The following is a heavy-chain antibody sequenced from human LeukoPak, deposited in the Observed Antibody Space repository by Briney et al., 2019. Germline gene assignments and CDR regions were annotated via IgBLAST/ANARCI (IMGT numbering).Heavy chain of an antibody. J-gene: IGHJ4*02. V-gene: IGHV4-39*01. Sequence: PSETLSLTCTVSGGSISSSSYYWGWIRQPPGKGLEWIGSIYYSGSTYYNPSLKSRVTISVDTSKNQFSLKLSSVTAADTAVYYCARHRNERPGGEPYYFDYWGQGTLVTVSS. CDR1: GGSISSSSYY. CDR2: IYYSGST. D-gene: IGHD1-1*01. CDR3: ARHRNERPGGEPYYFDY.